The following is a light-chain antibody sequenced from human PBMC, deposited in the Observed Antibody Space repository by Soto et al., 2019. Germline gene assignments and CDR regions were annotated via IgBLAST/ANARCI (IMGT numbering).Light chain of an antibody. Sequence: QSVLTQPASVSGSPGQSITISCTGTSSDVGGYNYVSWYQQHPGKAPKLMIYDVSNRPSGVSNRFSGSKSGNTASLTISGLQAEDEGDYYCSSYTSSTTLLFGGGTKLTVL. V-gene: IGLV2-14*01. CDR3: SSYTSSTTLL. J-gene: IGLJ2*01. CDR2: DVS. CDR1: SSDVGGYNY.